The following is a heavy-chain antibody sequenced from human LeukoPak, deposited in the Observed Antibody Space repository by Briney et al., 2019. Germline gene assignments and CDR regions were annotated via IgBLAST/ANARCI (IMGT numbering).Heavy chain of an antibody. CDR1: GFTFSNYA. D-gene: IGHD3-22*01. Sequence: AGGSLRLSCVASGFTFSNYAMSWVRQAPGKGLEWVSAISGSGGSTYYADSVKGRFTISRDNSKNTLYLQMNSLRAEDTAVYYCAKENYDSSGYYFDYWGQGTLVTVSS. J-gene: IGHJ4*02. CDR2: ISGSGGST. V-gene: IGHV3-23*01. CDR3: AKENYDSSGYYFDY.